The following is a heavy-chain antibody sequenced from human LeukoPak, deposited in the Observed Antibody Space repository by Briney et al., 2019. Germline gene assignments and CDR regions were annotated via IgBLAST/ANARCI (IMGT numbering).Heavy chain of an antibody. D-gene: IGHD5-18*01. CDR2: INPNSGGT. CDR1: GYTFTGYY. J-gene: IGHJ3*02. V-gene: IGHV1-2*06. CDR3: ARVIGYGYGPGAFDI. Sequence: GASVKVSCKASGYTFTGYYMHWVRQAPGQGLEWMGRINPNSGGTNYAQKFQGRVTMTRDTSISTAYMELSRLRSDDTAVYYCARVIGYGYGPGAFDIWGQGTMVTVSS.